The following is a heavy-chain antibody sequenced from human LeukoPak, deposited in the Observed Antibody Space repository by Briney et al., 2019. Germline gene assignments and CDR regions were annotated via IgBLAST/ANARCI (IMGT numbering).Heavy chain of an antibody. CDR2: IYIVGNT. CDR3: AKDVVRGVMWYFDY. Sequence: GGSLRLSCAASGFTFSSNYMSWVRQAPGKGLEWVSVIYIVGNTYYADSVRGRFTISRDNSKNTLYLQMNSLRAEETAVYYCAKDVVRGVMWYFDYWGQGSLVTVYS. J-gene: IGHJ4*02. V-gene: IGHV3-53*01. D-gene: IGHD3-10*01. CDR1: GFTFSSNY.